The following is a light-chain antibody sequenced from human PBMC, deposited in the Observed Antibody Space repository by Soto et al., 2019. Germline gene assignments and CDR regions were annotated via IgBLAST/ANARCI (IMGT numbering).Light chain of an antibody. Sequence: DIVMTQPPDSLAVSLGERATINCKSSQSVFYSSNNKNYLAWYRQKPGQPPKLIIYWASIRESGVPDRISGSGSGTDFTLTISSLQAEDVAVYYCQQYYSTPPYTFGQGTKLEIK. J-gene: IGKJ2*01. CDR1: QSVFYSSNNKNY. CDR2: WAS. V-gene: IGKV4-1*01. CDR3: QQYYSTPPYT.